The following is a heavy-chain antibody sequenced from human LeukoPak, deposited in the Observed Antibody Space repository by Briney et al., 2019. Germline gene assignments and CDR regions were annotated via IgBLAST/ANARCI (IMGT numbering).Heavy chain of an antibody. CDR1: GGSMTSSDFY. CDR3: VRLVTGFCSGVSCFSDHYYFYMDA. CDR2: IYYSGRA. D-gene: IGHD2-15*01. V-gene: IGHV4-39*01. Sequence: SETLSLTCTVSGGSMTSSDFYWGWIRQPPGKGLEWIGTIYYSGRAYYSPSLKSRVTISVDTSQHKFSLKLNSVTAADTAVYYCVRLVTGFCSGVSCFSDHYYFYMDAWVKGTTVTVSS. J-gene: IGHJ6*03.